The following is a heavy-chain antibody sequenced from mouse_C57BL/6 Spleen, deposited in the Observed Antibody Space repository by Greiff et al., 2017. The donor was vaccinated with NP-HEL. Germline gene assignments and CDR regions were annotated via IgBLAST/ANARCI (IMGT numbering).Heavy chain of an antibody. CDR2: IDPEDGET. CDR3: ARSDYYGSSYDYFDV. V-gene: IGHV14-2*01. CDR1: GFNIKDYY. D-gene: IGHD1-1*01. Sequence: EVKVEESGAELVKPGASVKLSCTASGFNIKDYYMHWVKQRTEQGLEWIGRIDPEDGETKYAPKFQGKATITADTSSNTAYLQLSSLTSEDTAVYYCARSDYYGSSYDYFDVWGTGTTVTVSS. J-gene: IGHJ1*03.